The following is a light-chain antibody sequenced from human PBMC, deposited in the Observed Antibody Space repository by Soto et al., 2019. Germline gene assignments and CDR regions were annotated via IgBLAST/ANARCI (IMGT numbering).Light chain of an antibody. CDR2: DAS. J-gene: IGKJ3*01. V-gene: IGKV3-11*01. Sequence: EIVLTQSPVTLSLSPGERATLSCRASQSVTNYLAWYQQKPGQAPRLLIHDASNRAAGIPARFSGSGSGTDFTLIISSLEPEDFAVYYCQQRSDWPPTFGSGTKVDIK. CDR3: QQRSDWPPT. CDR1: QSVTNY.